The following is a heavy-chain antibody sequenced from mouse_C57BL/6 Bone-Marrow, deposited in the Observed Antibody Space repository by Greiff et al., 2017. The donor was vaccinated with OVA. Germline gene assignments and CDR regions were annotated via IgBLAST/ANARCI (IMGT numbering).Heavy chain of an antibody. CDR1: GYTFTDYN. D-gene: IGHD1-1*01. CDR2: INPNNGGT. V-gene: IGHV1-18*01. J-gene: IGHJ1*03. Sequence: VQLQQSGPELVKPGASVKIPCKASGYTFTDYNMDWVKQSHGKSLEWIGDINPNNGGTIYNQKFKGKATLTVDKSSSTAYMELRSLTSEDTAVXYCARGVLRYPSYWYCDVGGTGTTVTVSS. CDR3: ARGVLRYPSYWYCDV.